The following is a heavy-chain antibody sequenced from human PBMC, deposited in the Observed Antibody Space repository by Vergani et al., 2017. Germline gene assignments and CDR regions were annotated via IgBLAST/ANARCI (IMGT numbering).Heavy chain of an antibody. Sequence: QVQLVQSGAEVKKPGSSVKVSCKASGCTFSSYTISWVRQAPGQGLEWMGRIIPIRGIANYAQKFQGRVTITEDKSTSTAYMELSSLRSEDTAVYYCARDRESGSRGYMDVWGKGTTVTVSS. CDR1: GCTFSSYT. J-gene: IGHJ6*03. D-gene: IGHD3-3*01. CDR3: ARDRESGSRGYMDV. CDR2: IIPIRGIA. V-gene: IGHV1-69*08.